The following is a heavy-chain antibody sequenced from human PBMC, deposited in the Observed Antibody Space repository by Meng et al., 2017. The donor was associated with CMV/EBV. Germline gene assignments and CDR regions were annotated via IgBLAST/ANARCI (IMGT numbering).Heavy chain of an antibody. V-gene: IGHV3-30*04. D-gene: IGHD1-26*01. J-gene: IGHJ4*02. CDR1: GFTFSSFA. Sequence: GESLKISRAASGFTFSSFAIHWVRQAPGKGLEWLAVILYDGSNKYHADPVKGRFPISRDNSKNTLYLQMNSLMAQDTAVYYCAKERGWELPGLFDYWGQGTLVTVSS. CDR2: ILYDGSNK. CDR3: AKERGWELPGLFDY.